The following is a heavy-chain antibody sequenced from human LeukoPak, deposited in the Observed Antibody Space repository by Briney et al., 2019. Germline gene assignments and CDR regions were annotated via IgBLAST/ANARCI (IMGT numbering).Heavy chain of an antibody. CDR1: GFTFSTYG. CDR3: AREGGQQLGTFDY. Sequence: GRSLRLSCAASGFTFSTYGMHWVRQAPGKGLEWVAIIWYDGSDEYYADSVKGRFTISRDNAKNTLYLQMNSLKAEDTAVYYCAREGGQQLGTFDYWGQGTLVTVSS. J-gene: IGHJ4*02. D-gene: IGHD6-13*01. CDR2: IWYDGSDE. V-gene: IGHV3-33*01.